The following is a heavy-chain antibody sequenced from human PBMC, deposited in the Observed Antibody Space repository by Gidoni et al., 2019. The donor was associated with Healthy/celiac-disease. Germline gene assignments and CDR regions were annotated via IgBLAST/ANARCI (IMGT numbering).Heavy chain of an antibody. Sequence: VESGGGLVQPGGSLRLSCAASGFTFSSYEMNWVRQAPGKGLEWVSYISSSGSTIYYADSVKGRFTISRDNAKNSLYLQMNSLRAEDTAVYYCARVCRIQLWLFSDYWGQGTLVTVSS. CDR3: ARVCRIQLWLFSDY. V-gene: IGHV3-48*03. CDR1: GFTFSSYE. J-gene: IGHJ4*02. D-gene: IGHD5-18*01. CDR2: ISSSGSTI.